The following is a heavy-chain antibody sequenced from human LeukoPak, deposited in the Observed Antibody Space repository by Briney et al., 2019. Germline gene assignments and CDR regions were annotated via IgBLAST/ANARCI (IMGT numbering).Heavy chain of an antibody. CDR3: ARDLYYYYYMDV. J-gene: IGHJ6*03. Sequence: SETLSLTCAVYGGSFSGYYWSWIRQPPGKGLDWIGSVYYSGTTYYNPSLKSRVTISVDTSKNQFSLKLSSVTAADTAVYYCARDLYYYYYMDVWGKGTTVTVSS. V-gene: IGHV4-34*01. CDR1: GGSFSGYY. CDR2: VYYSGTT.